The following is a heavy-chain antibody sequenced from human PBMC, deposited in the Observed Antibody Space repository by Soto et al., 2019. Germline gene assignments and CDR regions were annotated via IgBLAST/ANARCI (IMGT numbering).Heavy chain of an antibody. CDR2: ISPNSGST. CDR3: ARGPRTKLGARVAQ. CDR1: GYTFSDYY. J-gene: IGHJ1*01. V-gene: IGHV1-2*02. D-gene: IGHD3-16*01. Sequence: QVQLVQSGAEVMEPGASGTVSCKASGYTFSDYYLHWVRQAPGQGLEWMGWISPNSGSTEYAPKFQGRVTMTTDTFISRAFLKLASLRPDDTASNYCARGPRTKLGARVAQWGQGNLVTVSS.